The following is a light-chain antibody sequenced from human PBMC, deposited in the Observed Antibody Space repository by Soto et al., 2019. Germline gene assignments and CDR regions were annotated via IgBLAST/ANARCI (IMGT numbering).Light chain of an antibody. CDR3: AAWDDSLSGYV. Sequence: QSVLTQPPSESGTPGQRVTISCSGSTSNIGSNTVNWYQQLPGTAPKLLIYSNNQRPSGVPDRFSGSKSGTSASLAISGLQSEDEADYYCAAWDDSLSGYVFGTGTKVTV. CDR1: TSNIGSNT. CDR2: SNN. V-gene: IGLV1-44*01. J-gene: IGLJ1*01.